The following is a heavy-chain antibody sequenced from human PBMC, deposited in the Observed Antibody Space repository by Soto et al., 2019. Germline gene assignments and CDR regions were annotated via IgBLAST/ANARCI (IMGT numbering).Heavy chain of an antibody. D-gene: IGHD5-18*01. CDR1: GYTFTNYA. J-gene: IGHJ5*02. V-gene: IGHV1-3*05. CDR3: ARDPRIRYGNT. Sequence: QVQLVQSGAEEKTPGASVKVSCKASGYTFTNYAMHWVRQAPGQRLEWMGWINAGNGNRKSSQKFMGRVTITRDTSVSTAYMELSSLRSEDTAVYYCARDPRIRYGNTWGQGPLVTVSS. CDR2: INAGNGNR.